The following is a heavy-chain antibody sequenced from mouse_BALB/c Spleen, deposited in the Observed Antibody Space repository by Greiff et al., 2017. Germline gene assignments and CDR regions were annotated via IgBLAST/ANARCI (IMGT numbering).Heavy chain of an antibody. CDR1: GFTFSSYA. J-gene: IGHJ4*01. CDR2: ISSGGST. Sequence: EVQLVESGGGLVKPGGSLKLSCAASGFTFSSYAMSWVRQTPEKRLEWVASISSGGSTYYPDSVKGRFTISRDNARNILYLQMSSLRSEDTAMYYCARGDYGSSYGAMDYWGQGTSVTVSS. CDR3: ARGDYGSSYGAMDY. D-gene: IGHD1-1*01. V-gene: IGHV5-6-5*01.